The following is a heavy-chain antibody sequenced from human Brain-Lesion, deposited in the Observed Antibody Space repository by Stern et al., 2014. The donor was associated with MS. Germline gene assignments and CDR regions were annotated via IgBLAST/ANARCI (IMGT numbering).Heavy chain of an antibody. CDR3: AKDVAHLGYSDY. J-gene: IGHJ4*02. D-gene: IGHD3-16*02. CDR1: GFTFSSYG. CDR2: ISCDGSNK. V-gene: IGHV3-30*18. Sequence: VQLLESGGGVVQPGRSLRVSCVASGFTFSSYGMHWVRQAPGKGLEWVAVISCDGSNKYYADSVKGRFTISRDNSKNTLYLQMNSLRAEDTAVYYCAKDVAHLGYSDYWGQGTLVTVSS.